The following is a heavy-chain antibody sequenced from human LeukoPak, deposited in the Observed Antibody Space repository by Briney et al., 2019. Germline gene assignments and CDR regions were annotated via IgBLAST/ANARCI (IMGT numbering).Heavy chain of an antibody. CDR1: GFTFSNYW. Sequence: GGSLRLSCAASGFTFSNYWMTWVRQAPGKGLEWVANIKQDGSEKYYVDSVKGRFTISRDNAKNSLYLQMNSLRAEDTAVYYCARGLYTTSSGRVVFFIWGQGTLVTVSS. CDR3: ARGLYTTSSGRVVFFI. D-gene: IGHD6-6*01. V-gene: IGHV3-7*01. J-gene: IGHJ4*02. CDR2: IKQDGSEK.